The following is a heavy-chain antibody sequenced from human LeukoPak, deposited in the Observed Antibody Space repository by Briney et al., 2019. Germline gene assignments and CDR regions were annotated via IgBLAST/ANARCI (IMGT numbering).Heavy chain of an antibody. CDR2: IIPILGIA. CDR3: ARDPIQRITIFGVVKPQFDS. J-gene: IGHJ4*02. D-gene: IGHD3-3*01. CDR1: GGTFSSYA. V-gene: IGHV1-69*04. Sequence: SVKVSCKASGGTFSSYAISWVRQAPGQGLEWMGRIIPILGIANYAQKFQGRVTITADKSTSTAYMELSSLRSEDTAVYYCARDPIQRITIFGVVKPQFDSWGQGPLVPVSS.